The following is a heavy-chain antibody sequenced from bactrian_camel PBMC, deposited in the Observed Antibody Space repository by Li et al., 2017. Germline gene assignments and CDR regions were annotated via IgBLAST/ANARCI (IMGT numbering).Heavy chain of an antibody. CDR2: IDSDGTT. CDR1: GRTYSRMC. D-gene: IGHD1*01. J-gene: IGHJ4*01. V-gene: IGHV3S53*01. Sequence: HVQLVESGGGSVQAGGSLRLSCAASGRTYSRMCMGWFRQVPGKQREGVACIDSDGTTNVADSVKGRFIISADNAKNTLYLQMNSLEPEDTAMYYCAATTERAAPYCSGPYLARRANFEGQGTQVTVS.